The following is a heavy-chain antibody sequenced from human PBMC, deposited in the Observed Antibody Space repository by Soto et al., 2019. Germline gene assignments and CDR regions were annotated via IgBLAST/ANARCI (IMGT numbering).Heavy chain of an antibody. CDR2: TYYRSKWYN. CDR3: ARSPHFCYYHWLYTIFDY. CDR1: GESVSSNSAA. Sequence: SQTLSLTCAISGESVSSNSAAWNWIRQSPSRGLEWLGRTYYRSKWYNDYAVSVKSRITINPDTSKNQFPLQLNSVTPEDTAVYYCARSPHFCYYHWLYTIFDYRGQGSLVTVSS. J-gene: IGHJ4*02. V-gene: IGHV6-1*01. D-gene: IGHD3-22*01.